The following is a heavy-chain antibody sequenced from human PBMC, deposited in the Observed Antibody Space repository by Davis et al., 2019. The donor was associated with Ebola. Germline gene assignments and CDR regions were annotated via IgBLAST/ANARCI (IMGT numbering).Heavy chain of an antibody. D-gene: IGHD3-22*01. CDR2: IQQDGSEK. V-gene: IGHV3-7*01. Sequence: GGSLRLSCAASGFTFSSYWMSWVRQAPGKGLEWVANIQQDGSEKYYVDSVKGRFTISRDNAKNSLYLQMNSLRAEDTAVYYCARGDYYDSSGHYIDAFDIWGLGTMVTVSS. CDR3: ARGDYYDSSGHYIDAFDI. CDR1: GFTFSSYW. J-gene: IGHJ3*02.